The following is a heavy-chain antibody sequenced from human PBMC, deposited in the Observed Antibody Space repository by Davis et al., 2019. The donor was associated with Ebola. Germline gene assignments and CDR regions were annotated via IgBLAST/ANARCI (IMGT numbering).Heavy chain of an antibody. Sequence: SGPTLVKPTQTLTLTCTFSGFSLSTSGMCVSWIRQPPGKALEWLAVIDWDDDKYYSTSLKTRLTISKDTSKNQVVLTMTNMDPVDTGTYYCARTPIAAAGPAYGMDVWGQGTTVTVSS. J-gene: IGHJ6*02. CDR1: GFSLSTSGMC. V-gene: IGHV2-70*01. CDR3: ARTPIAAAGPAYGMDV. CDR2: IDWDDDK. D-gene: IGHD6-13*01.